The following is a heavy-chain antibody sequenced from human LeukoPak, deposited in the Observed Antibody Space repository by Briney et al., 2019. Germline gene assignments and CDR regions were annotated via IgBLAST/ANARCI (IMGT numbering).Heavy chain of an antibody. CDR2: IYTSGST. CDR1: GGSISSGSYY. D-gene: IGHD6-19*01. J-gene: IGHJ4*02. V-gene: IGHV4-61*02. Sequence: PSQTLSLTCTVSGGSISSGSYYWSWIRQPAGKGVEWIGRIYTSGSTNYNPSLKSRVTISVDTSKNQFSLKLSSVTAADTAVYYCARVGIAVAGNGFDFWGQGTLVTVSS. CDR3: ARVGIAVAGNGFDF.